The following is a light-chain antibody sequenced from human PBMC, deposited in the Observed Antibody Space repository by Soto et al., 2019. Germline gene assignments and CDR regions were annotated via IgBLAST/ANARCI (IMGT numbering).Light chain of an antibody. CDR1: QSVSSN. J-gene: IGKJ1*01. CDR2: QTS. V-gene: IGKV3D-15*03. CDR3: HQRQSWPRT. Sequence: EILMTQSPATLSVSQGERATLSCRASQSVSSNLAWYQQKPGQAPRLLIYQTSLRAAGIPARFSASGSGTDFTLTISDVQPEDFALYYCHQRQSWPRTFGQGTKVDIK.